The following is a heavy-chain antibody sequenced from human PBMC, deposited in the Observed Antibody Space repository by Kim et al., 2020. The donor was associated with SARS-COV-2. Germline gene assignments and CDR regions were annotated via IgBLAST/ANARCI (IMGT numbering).Heavy chain of an antibody. CDR3: NARSASYPDY. Sequence: GGSLRLSCAASGFTLSGSTVHWVRQASGKGLEWVGRIAGGRYGDAPAFGESVKGRFTISRDDSQNTAYLQMNSLKTEDTAVYYCNARSASYPDYWGQGTLVTVSS. CDR2: IAGGRYGDAP. D-gene: IGHD3-10*01. V-gene: IGHV3-73*01. CDR1: GFTLSGST. J-gene: IGHJ4*02.